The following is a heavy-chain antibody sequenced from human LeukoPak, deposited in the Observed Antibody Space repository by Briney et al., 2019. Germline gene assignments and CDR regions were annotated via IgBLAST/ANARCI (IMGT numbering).Heavy chain of an antibody. Sequence: GGSLRLSCAVSGFTFSKCGMHWVRQAPGKGLEWVAIISYDGSNKYYADSVKGRFTISRDNSKNTLFLRMNSLRAEDTAVYYCAKLPAPEGYDYGSIDYWGQGTLVTVSS. D-gene: IGHD5-18*01. CDR1: GFTFSKCG. J-gene: IGHJ4*02. V-gene: IGHV3-30*18. CDR3: AKLPAPEGYDYGSIDY. CDR2: ISYDGSNK.